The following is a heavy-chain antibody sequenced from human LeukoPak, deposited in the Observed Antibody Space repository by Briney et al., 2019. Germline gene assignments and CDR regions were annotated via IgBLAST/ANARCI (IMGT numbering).Heavy chain of an antibody. D-gene: IGHD3-3*01. V-gene: IGHV3-30*02. J-gene: IGHJ4*02. CDR3: ARDGSAANDFWSGYWFDY. CDR1: GFTFSRFG. Sequence: GGSLRLSCAASGFTFSRFGMHWVRQAPGQGLEWVAFILYDETKKYYADSVKGRFTISRDNSRNTLSLQMSSLRAEDTAVYYCARDGSAANDFWSGYWFDYWGQGTLVTVSS. CDR2: ILYDETKK.